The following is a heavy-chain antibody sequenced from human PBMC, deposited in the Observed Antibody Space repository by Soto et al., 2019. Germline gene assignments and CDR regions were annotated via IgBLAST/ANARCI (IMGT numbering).Heavy chain of an antibody. J-gene: IGHJ6*02. Sequence: QVQLVQSGAEVKKPGASVKVSCKASGYTFTSYYMHWVRQAPGQGLEWMGIINPSGGSTSYAQKFQGRVTMTRDTSTSTVYMGLSSLRSEDTAVYYCARNGGIVVVPAAIPYYYYGMDVWGQGTTVTVSS. D-gene: IGHD2-2*01. CDR1: GYTFTSYY. CDR3: ARNGGIVVVPAAIPYYYYGMDV. V-gene: IGHV1-46*01. CDR2: INPSGGST.